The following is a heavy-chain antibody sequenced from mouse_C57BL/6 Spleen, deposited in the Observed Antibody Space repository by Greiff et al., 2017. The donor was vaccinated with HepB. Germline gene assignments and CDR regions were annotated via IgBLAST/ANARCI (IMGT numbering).Heavy chain of an antibody. CDR1: GYTFTSYW. CDR3: ARGYGRYYAMDY. D-gene: IGHD2-2*01. Sequence: QVQLQQSGAELVRPGSSVKLSCKASGYTFTSYWMHWVKQRPIQGLEWIGNIDPSDSETHYNQKFKDKATLTVDKSSSTAYMQLSSLTSEDSAVYYCARGYGRYYAMDYWGQGTSVTVSS. J-gene: IGHJ4*01. V-gene: IGHV1-52*01. CDR2: IDPSDSET.